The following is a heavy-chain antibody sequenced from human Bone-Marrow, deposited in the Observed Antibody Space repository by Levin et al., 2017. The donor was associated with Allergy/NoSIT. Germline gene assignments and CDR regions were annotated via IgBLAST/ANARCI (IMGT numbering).Heavy chain of an antibody. CDR2: INHSGST. J-gene: IGHJ4*02. CDR3: ARIPRGKYSSSSDY. Sequence: SETLSLTCAVYGGSFSGYYWSWIRQPPGKGLEWIGEINHSGSTNYNPSLKSRVTISVDTSKNQFSLKLSSVTAADTAVYYCARIPRGKYSSSSDYWGQGTLVTVSS. V-gene: IGHV4-34*01. D-gene: IGHD6-13*01. CDR1: GGSFSGYY.